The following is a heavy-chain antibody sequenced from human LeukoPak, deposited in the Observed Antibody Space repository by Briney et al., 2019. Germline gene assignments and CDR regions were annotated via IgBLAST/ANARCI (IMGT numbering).Heavy chain of an antibody. CDR3: ARHSPWFIVGAHDY. Sequence: PSETLSLTCAVYGGSFSGYYWSWIRQPPGKGLEWIGEINHSGSTNYNPSLKSRVTISVDTSKNQFSLKLSSVTAADTAVYYCARHSPWFIVGAHDYWGQGTLVTVSS. CDR1: GGSFSGYY. V-gene: IGHV4-34*01. D-gene: IGHD1-26*01. CDR2: INHSGST. J-gene: IGHJ4*02.